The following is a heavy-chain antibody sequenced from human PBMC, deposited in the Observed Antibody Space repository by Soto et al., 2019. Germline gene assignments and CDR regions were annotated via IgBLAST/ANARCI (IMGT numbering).Heavy chain of an antibody. V-gene: IGHV4-39*07. CDR2: INHSGSA. CDR3: AGGYFGSGTLYYFDS. J-gene: IGHJ4*02. Sequence: PSETLSLTCTVSGGSISSGDYYWTWIRQPPGKGLEWIGEINHSGSANYHPSLKSRVTISVDTSKNQFSLRLSSVTAADTAVYYCAGGYFGSGTLYYFDSWGQGTLVTVSS. D-gene: IGHD3-10*01. CDR1: GGSISSGDYY.